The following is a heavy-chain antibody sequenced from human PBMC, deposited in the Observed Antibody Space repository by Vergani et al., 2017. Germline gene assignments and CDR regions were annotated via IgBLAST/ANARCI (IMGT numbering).Heavy chain of an antibody. CDR2: ISSSSSYI. CDR1: GFTFSTYA. J-gene: IGHJ5*02. CDR3: AREGRYYDSSGYSRP. Sequence: DVQLLESGGSLKQPGGSVRLSCAASGFTFSTYAMHWVRQAPGKGLEWVSSISSSSSYIYYADSVKGRFTISRDNAKNSLYLQMNSLRAEDKSVYYCAREGRYYDSSGYSRPWGQGTLVTVSS. D-gene: IGHD3-22*01. V-gene: IGHV3-21*01.